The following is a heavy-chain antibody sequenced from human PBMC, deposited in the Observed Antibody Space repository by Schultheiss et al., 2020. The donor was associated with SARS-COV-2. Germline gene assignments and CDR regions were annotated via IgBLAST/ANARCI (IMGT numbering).Heavy chain of an antibody. D-gene: IGHD3-22*01. J-gene: IGHJ4*02. CDR1: GFTFSRYW. V-gene: IGHV3-72*01. CDR2: IRNKANSYST. Sequence: GGSLRLSCAASGFTFSRYWMSWVRQAPGKGLEWVGRIRNKANSYSTEYAASVKGRFTISRDDSKNSLYLQMNSLRAEDTAVYYCVRDGQDSSSSYSDYWGQGTLVTVSS. CDR3: VRDGQDSSSSYSDY.